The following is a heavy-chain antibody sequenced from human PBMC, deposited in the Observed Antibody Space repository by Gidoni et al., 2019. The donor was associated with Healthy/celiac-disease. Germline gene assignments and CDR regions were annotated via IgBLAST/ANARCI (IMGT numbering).Heavy chain of an antibody. V-gene: IGHV3-20*01. D-gene: IGHD2-2*02. J-gene: IGHJ5*02. Sequence: EVQLVESGGGVVRPGGSLRPSCAASGVTFDDYGMSWVRQVPGKGLEWVSGISWNGGSTGYADSVKGRFTISRDNAKNSLYLQMNSLRAEDTALYHCARDKYCSSTSCYTEFDPWGQGTLVTVSS. CDR3: ARDKYCSSTSCYTEFDP. CDR2: ISWNGGST. CDR1: GVTFDDYG.